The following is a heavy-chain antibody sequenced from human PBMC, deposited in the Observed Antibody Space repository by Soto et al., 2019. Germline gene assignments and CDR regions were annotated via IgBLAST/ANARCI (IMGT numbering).Heavy chain of an antibody. V-gene: IGHV3-48*02. Sequence: PGGSLRLSCAASGFTFSSYSMNWVRQAPGKGLEWVSYISSSSSTIYYADSVKGRFTISRDNAKNSLYLQMNSLRDEDTAVYYCARELWFGEATQVRPNYYYYYGMDVWGQGTTVTVYS. J-gene: IGHJ6*02. CDR2: ISSSSSTI. CDR3: ARELWFGEATQVRPNYYYYYGMDV. CDR1: GFTFSSYS. D-gene: IGHD3-10*01.